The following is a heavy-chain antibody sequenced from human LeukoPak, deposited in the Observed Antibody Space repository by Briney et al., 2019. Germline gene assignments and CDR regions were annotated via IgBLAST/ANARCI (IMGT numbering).Heavy chain of an antibody. Sequence: GGSLRLSCAASGFTVSSNYMSWVRQAPGKGLEWVSAISGSGGNIYYAASVKGRFTISRDNSKNTVYLQMNTLRVEDTAVYYCARVQFQWFDPWGQGTLVTVSS. D-gene: IGHD6-19*01. CDR1: GFTVSSNY. J-gene: IGHJ5*02. CDR3: ARVQFQWFDP. CDR2: ISGSGGNI. V-gene: IGHV3-23*01.